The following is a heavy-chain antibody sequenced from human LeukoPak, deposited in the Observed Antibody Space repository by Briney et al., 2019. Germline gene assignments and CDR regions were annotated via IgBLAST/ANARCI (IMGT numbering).Heavy chain of an antibody. V-gene: IGHV3-72*01. J-gene: IGHJ4*02. CDR2: SRNKANSYTT. CDR3: ANFFGNNFGY. CDR1: GLTFSDHY. D-gene: IGHD5-24*01. Sequence: GGSLRLSCAASGLTFSDHYMDWVRQAPGKGLEWVGRSRNKANSYTTEYAASVEGRFTISRDDSKNSLYLQMNSLKTEDTAVYYCANFFGNNFGYWGQGTLVTVSS.